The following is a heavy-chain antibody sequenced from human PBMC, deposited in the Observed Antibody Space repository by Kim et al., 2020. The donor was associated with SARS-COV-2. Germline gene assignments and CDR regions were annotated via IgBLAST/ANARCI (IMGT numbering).Heavy chain of an antibody. V-gene: IGHV1-3*04. CDR3: ARDLFHTGFDY. J-gene: IGHJ4*02. CDR2: INTGTGNT. D-gene: IGHD2-8*02. Sequence: ASVKVSCKASGYIFTNFAIQWVRQAPGQALEWMGWINTGTGNTKFSQHSLGRVTFTRDTSANTAYMELSSLGSEDTAVYYCARDLFHTGFDYWGQGTLVAVSS. CDR1: GYIFTNFA.